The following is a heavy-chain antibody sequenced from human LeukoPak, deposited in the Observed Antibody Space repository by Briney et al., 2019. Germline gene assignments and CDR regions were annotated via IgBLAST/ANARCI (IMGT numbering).Heavy chain of an antibody. V-gene: IGHV3-23*01. J-gene: IGHJ4*02. CDR3: AKRRYDSSGHFDS. D-gene: IGHD3-22*01. Sequence: RGSLRLSCAASGFTVSDYSMSWVRQAPGKGLEWVSAISGSGSYTDYADSVKGRFTISKDNSKNTLYMRMSSLRAEDTAVYYCAKRRYDSSGHFDSWGQGTLVTVSS. CDR2: ISGSGSYT. CDR1: GFTVSDYS.